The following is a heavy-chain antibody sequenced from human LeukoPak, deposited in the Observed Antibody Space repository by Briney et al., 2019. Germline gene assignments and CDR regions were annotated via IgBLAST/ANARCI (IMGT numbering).Heavy chain of an antibody. CDR3: ARDRGYDILTGSTAGAFDI. CDR2: IYYSGST. J-gene: IGHJ3*02. Sequence: SETLSLTCAVSGGSISSGGYSWSWIRQPPGKGLEWIGYIYYSGSTNYNPSLKSRVTISVDTSKNQFSLKLSSVTAADTAVYYCARDRGYDILTGSTAGAFDIWGQGTMVTVSS. CDR1: GGSISSGGYS. V-gene: IGHV4-61*08. D-gene: IGHD3-9*01.